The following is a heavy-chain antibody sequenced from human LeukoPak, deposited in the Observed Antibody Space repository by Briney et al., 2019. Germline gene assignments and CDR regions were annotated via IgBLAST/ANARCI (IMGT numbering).Heavy chain of an antibody. V-gene: IGHV3-49*04. CDR3: TRRYNYDSSGYYYVRDAFDI. D-gene: IGHD3-22*01. CDR1: GFTFGDYV. CDR2: IRSKAYGGTK. Sequence: GGSPRLSCTASGFTFGDYVMSWVRQAPGKGLEWVGFIRSKAYGGTKKNAASVKGRFTISRDDSRSIAYLQMNSLKTEDTAVYYCTRRYNYDSSGYYYVRDAFDIWGQGTMVTVSS. J-gene: IGHJ3*02.